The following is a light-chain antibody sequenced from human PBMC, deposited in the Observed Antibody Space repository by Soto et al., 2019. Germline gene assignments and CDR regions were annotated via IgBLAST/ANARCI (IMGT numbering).Light chain of an antibody. CDR2: AAS. J-gene: IGKJ1*01. Sequence: DLQLTQSPSSVSASVGDRVTITCRASQGISSWLVWYQQKPGKAPKLLIYAASSLQSGVPSRFSGSGSGTDFTLTISSLQPEDFATYYCQRANSFPWTFGQGTKVEFK. CDR1: QGISSW. CDR3: QRANSFPWT. V-gene: IGKV1-12*01.